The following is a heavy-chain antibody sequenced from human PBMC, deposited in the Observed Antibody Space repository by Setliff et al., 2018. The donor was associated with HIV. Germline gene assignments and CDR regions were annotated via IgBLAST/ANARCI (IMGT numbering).Heavy chain of an antibody. CDR3: ATSFSSNWYYYFDY. J-gene: IGHJ4*02. CDR1: GGSFSGNY. Sequence: LSLTCAVYGGSFSGNYWSWIRQPPGKGLEWIGEINHSGSTNYNPSLTSRVTISVDTSKNQFSLKLSSVTAADTAVYYCATSFSSNWYYYFDYWDQGTLVTVAS. D-gene: IGHD6-13*01. V-gene: IGHV4-34*01. CDR2: INHSGST.